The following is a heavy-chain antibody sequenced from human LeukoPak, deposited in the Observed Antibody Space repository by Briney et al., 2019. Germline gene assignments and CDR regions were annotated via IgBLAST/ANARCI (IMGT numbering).Heavy chain of an antibody. Sequence: GGSRRLSWEGPELTFGNFGMNGVPQAPGGGREWVPFIRYDGTIKYYADSVKGRFTISRDNAKNSVFLQMNSLRAEDTAVYYCTRDGGGSWYRYFLDSWGQGTLVTVSS. J-gene: IGHJ4*02. V-gene: IGHV3-30*02. D-gene: IGHD2-15*01. CDR3: TRDGGGSWYRYFLDS. CDR2: IRYDGTIK. CDR1: ELTFGNFG.